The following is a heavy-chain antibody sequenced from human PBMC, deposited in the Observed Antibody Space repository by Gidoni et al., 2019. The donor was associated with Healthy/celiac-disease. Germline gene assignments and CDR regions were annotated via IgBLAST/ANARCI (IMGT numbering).Heavy chain of an antibody. CDR1: GYTWTSYG. CDR2: ISAYNGNT. D-gene: IGHD6-6*01. J-gene: IGHJ4*02. CDR3: ARDPNYSSSYPYYFDY. V-gene: IGHV1-18*01. Sequence: QVQLVQSGAEVKKPGASVKVSCKASGYTWTSYGSSWVRQATGQGLEWMGWISAYNGNTNYAQKLQGRVTMTTDTSTSTAYMELRSLRSDDTAVYYCARDPNYSSSYPYYFDYWGQGTLVTVSS.